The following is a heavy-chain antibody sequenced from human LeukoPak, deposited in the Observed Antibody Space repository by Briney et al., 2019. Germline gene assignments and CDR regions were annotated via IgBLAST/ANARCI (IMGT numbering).Heavy chain of an antibody. V-gene: IGHV3-48*01. CDR2: ISSSSNTI. J-gene: IGHJ4*02. CDR3: AKERVDWRYFDY. D-gene: IGHD3-9*01. CDR1: GFTLSSYS. Sequence: GGSLRLSCAASGFTLSSYSLNWVRQAPGKGLEWVSYISSSSNTIYYADSVKGRFTISRDNSKNTLYLQMNSLRAEDTAVYYCAKERVDWRYFDYWGQGTLVTVSS.